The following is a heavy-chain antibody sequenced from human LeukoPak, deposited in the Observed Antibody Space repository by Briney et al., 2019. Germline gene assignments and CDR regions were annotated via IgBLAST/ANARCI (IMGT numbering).Heavy chain of an antibody. CDR1: GGSISSGGYY. D-gene: IGHD6-13*01. Sequence: SETLSLTYTVSGGSISSGGYYWSWIRQHPGKGLEWIGYIYYSGSTYYNPSLKSRVTISVDTSKNQFSLKLSSVTAADTAVYYCARGGSWRPFDYWGQGTLVTVSS. V-gene: IGHV4-31*03. J-gene: IGHJ4*02. CDR3: ARGGSWRPFDY. CDR2: IYYSGST.